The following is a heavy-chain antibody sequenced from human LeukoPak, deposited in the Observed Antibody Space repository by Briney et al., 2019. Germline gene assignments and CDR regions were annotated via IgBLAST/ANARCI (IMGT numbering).Heavy chain of an antibody. CDR3: AGGMWIQPFDY. J-gene: IGHJ4*02. V-gene: IGHV4-61*02. Sequence: SETLSLTCTVSGGSTSSGSYYWSWIRQPAGKGLEWIGRIYTSGSTNYNPSLKSRVTISVDTSKNQFSLKLSSVTAADTAVYYCAGGMWIQPFDYWGQGTLVTVSS. CDR2: IYTSGST. CDR1: GGSTSSGSYY. D-gene: IGHD5-18*01.